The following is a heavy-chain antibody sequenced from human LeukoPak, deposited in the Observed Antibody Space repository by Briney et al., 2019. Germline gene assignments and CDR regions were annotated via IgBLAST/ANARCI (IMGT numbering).Heavy chain of an antibody. V-gene: IGHV4-59*01. CDR2: IYYSGST. D-gene: IGHD6-13*01. CDR1: GGSISSYY. J-gene: IGHJ4*02. CDR3: ARGAAGTRAVDY. Sequence: QPSETLSLTCAVSGGSISSYYWSWIRQPPGKGLEWIGYIYYSGSTNYNPSLKSRVTISVDTSKNQFSLKLSSVTAADTAVYYCARGAAGTRAVDYWGQGTLVTVSS.